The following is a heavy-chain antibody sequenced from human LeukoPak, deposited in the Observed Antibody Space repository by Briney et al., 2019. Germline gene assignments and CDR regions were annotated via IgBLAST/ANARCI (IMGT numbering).Heavy chain of an antibody. CDR3: ARIDYYDSSGYIDAFDI. CDR1: GFTFSSYW. V-gene: IGHV3-74*01. Sequence: GGPLRLSCAASGFTFSSYWMHWVRQAPGKGLVWVSRINSDGSSTSYADSVKGRFTISRDNAKNTLYLQMNSLRAEDTAVYYCARIDYYDSSGYIDAFDIWGQGTMVTVSS. D-gene: IGHD3-22*01. J-gene: IGHJ3*02. CDR2: INSDGSST.